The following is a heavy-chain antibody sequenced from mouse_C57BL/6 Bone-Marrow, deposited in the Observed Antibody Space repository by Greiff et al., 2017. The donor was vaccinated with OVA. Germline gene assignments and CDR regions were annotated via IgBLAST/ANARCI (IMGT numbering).Heavy chain of an antibody. V-gene: IGHV5-17*01. D-gene: IGHD2-5*01. Sequence: EVQGVESGGGLVKPGGSLKLSCAASGFTFSDYGMHWVRQAPEKGLEWVAYISSGSSTIYYADTVKGRFTISRDNVRNTLFLQMTSLRSEETAMYYGARTYYSNYGYVDYGGQGTTLTVSS. J-gene: IGHJ2*01. CDR3: ARTYYSNYGYVDY. CDR1: GFTFSDYG. CDR2: ISSGSSTI.